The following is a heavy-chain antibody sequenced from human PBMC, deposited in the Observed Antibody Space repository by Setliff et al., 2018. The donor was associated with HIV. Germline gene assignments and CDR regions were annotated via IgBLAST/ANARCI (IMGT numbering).Heavy chain of an antibody. J-gene: IGHJ4*02. V-gene: IGHV3-7*01. CDR1: GFTFTNYW. CDR2: IGKDGSEK. Sequence: LRLSCAASGFTFTNYWMNWVRQAPGKGLEWVANIGKDGSEKYYVDSVKGRFSISRDNTKNLLYLEMNSLRAEDAAVYYCAGSKGYFVQADWGQGTLVTVSS. D-gene: IGHD1-1*01. CDR3: AGSKGYFVQAD.